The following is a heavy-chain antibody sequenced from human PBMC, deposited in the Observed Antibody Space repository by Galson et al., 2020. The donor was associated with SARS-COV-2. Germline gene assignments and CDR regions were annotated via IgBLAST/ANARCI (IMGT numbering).Heavy chain of an antibody. Sequence: GGSLRLSCAASGFAFSNYAMTWVRQAPGKGLEWVSTISGSAASTYYADSVKGRFTISRDNRNDTLYLQMNSLTAEDTAMYYCAKESLGGYTYGYWFDPWGQGTLVTVSS. CDR1: GFAFSNYA. CDR3: AKESLGGYTYGYWFDP. CDR2: ISGSAAST. V-gene: IGHV3-23*01. J-gene: IGHJ5*02. D-gene: IGHD5-18*01.